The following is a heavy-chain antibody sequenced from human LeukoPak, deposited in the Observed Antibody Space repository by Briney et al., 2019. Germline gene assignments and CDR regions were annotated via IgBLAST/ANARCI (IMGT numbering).Heavy chain of an antibody. Sequence: GGSLRLSCVASGDTLSGHWMTWVRQAPGKGLEWLANIKKDGSEKYYVDSVKGRFTISRDNAKNSLYLEMNSLRAEDTALYYCARDLGVQEYGPGYWGQGTLVTVSS. D-gene: IGHD3-10*01. CDR2: IKKDGSEK. CDR1: GDTLSGHW. CDR3: ARDLGVQEYGPGY. V-gene: IGHV3-7*03. J-gene: IGHJ4*02.